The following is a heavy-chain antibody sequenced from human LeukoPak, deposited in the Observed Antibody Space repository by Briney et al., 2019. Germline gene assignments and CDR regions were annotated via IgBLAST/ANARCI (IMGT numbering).Heavy chain of an antibody. CDR2: IYHSGST. V-gene: IGHV4-30-2*01. CDR1: GGSISSGGYS. D-gene: IGHD2-15*01. CDR3: ARDILYCSGGSCYDWFDP. J-gene: IGHJ5*02. Sequence: PSETLSLTCAVSGGSISSGGYSWSWIRQPPGKGLEWIGYIYHSGSTYYNPSPKSRVTISVDRSKNQFSLKLSSVTAADTAVHYCARDILYCSGGSCYDWFDPWGQGTLVTVSS.